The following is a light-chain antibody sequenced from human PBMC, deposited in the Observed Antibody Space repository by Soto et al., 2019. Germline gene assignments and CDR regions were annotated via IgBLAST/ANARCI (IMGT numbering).Light chain of an antibody. J-gene: IGLJ3*02. Sequence: QSALTQPASVSGSPGQSITISCTGTNTDVGGYNYVSWYQQHPGKAPKLMIYEVSNRPSGVSNRFSGSKSGNTASLTISGLQAEDEADYYCRSYTSNRIRVFGGGTKLTVL. CDR1: NTDVGGYNY. V-gene: IGLV2-14*01. CDR3: RSYTSNRIRV. CDR2: EVS.